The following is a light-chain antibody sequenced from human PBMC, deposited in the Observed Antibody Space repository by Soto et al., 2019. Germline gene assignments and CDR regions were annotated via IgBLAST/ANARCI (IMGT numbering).Light chain of an antibody. CDR2: GAT. Sequence: EIVLTQSPGPLSLSPGDRATLSCRASQSVSFSYLAWYQQKAGQAPRLLIYGATSRATGIPDRFSGSESGTDFPLTISRLEPEDFAVYYCQQYGSSPLTFGGGTKVEIK. CDR3: QQYGSSPLT. CDR1: QSVSFSY. J-gene: IGKJ4*01. V-gene: IGKV3-20*01.